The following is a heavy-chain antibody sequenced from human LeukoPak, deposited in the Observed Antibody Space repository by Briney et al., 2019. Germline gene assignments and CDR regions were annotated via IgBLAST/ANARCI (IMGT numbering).Heavy chain of an antibody. CDR1: GYTFTGYD. CDR2: MNPNSGNT. CDR3: ARVRGRSYFDY. D-gene: IGHD6-6*01. Sequence: GASVKVSCKASGYTFTGYDINWVRQATGQGLEWMGGMNPNSGNTGYAQKFQGRVTMTRNTSISTAYMELSSLRSEDTAVYYCARVRGRSYFDYWGQGTLVTVSS. V-gene: IGHV1-8*01. J-gene: IGHJ4*02.